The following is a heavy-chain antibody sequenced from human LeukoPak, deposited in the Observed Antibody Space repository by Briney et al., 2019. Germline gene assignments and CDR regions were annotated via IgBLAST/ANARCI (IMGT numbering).Heavy chain of an antibody. J-gene: IGHJ4*02. CDR1: GGSFSGYY. CDR2: INHSGST. Sequence: SETLSLTCAVYGGSFSGYYWSWIRQPPGKGLEWIGEINHSGSTNYNPSLKSRVTISVDTSKNQFSLKLSSVTAADTAMYYCARGSSGYYWVDYWGQGTLVTVSS. CDR3: ARGSSGYYWVDY. V-gene: IGHV4-34*01. D-gene: IGHD3-22*01.